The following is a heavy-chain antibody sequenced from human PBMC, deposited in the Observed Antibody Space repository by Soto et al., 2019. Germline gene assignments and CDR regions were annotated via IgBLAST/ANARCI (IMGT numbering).Heavy chain of an antibody. CDR1: GGSISSYY. CDR2: IYYSGST. V-gene: IGHV4-59*01. J-gene: IGHJ6*02. CDR3: ARGGSGWYNFDCFYYGMDV. D-gene: IGHD6-19*01. Sequence: PSETLSLTCTVSGGSISSYYWSWIRQPPGKGLEWIGYIYYSGSTNYNPPLKSRVTILEDTSKNQFSLKLSSVTAAATAVYISARGGSGWYNFDCFYYGMDVLGQGTTVTVSS.